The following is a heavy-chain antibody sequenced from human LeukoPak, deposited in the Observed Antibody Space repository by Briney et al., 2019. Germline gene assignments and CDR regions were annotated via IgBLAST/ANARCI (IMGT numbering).Heavy chain of an antibody. D-gene: IGHD6-6*01. J-gene: IGHJ4*02. CDR2: LRGAERTP. Sequence: PGGSLTLSCAASGFTLTSYTMSWVRQAPGKGLEWVSSLRGAERTPYYAESVKGRFTISRDNSENTLYLQMNSLRAEDTALYYCARKASYSSSAYNPHYFDYWGQGALDTVSS. V-gene: IGHV3-23*01. CDR3: ARKASYSSSAYNPHYFDY. CDR1: GFTLTSYT.